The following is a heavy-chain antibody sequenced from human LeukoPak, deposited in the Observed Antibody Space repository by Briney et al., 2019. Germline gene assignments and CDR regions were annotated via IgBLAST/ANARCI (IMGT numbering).Heavy chain of an antibody. CDR3: ARVSPDYDILTGYYINYYYMDV. Sequence: GGSLRLSCAASGFTFSSYSMNWVRQAPGKGLEWVSSISSSSSYIYYADSVKGRFTISRDNAKNSLYLQMNSLRAEDTAVYYCARVSPDYDILTGYYINYYYMDVWGKGTTVTISS. V-gene: IGHV3-21*01. J-gene: IGHJ6*03. D-gene: IGHD3-9*01. CDR1: GFTFSSYS. CDR2: ISSSSSYI.